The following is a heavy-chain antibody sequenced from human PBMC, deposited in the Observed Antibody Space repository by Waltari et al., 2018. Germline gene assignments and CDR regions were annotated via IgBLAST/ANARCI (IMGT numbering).Heavy chain of an antibody. Sequence: EVQLVESGGGLVQPGGSLRLSCSASGPAVGNWGMHWVRQAPGEGLVLVSAISPSGDTTDYADSVKGRFTISRDNSKNTIYLQMDSLRLEDMAVYYCATGSAYYYDTWGQGILVTVSS. CDR1: GPAVGNWG. CDR2: ISPSGDTT. V-gene: IGHV3-64*07. D-gene: IGHD3-22*01. CDR3: ATGSAYYYDT. J-gene: IGHJ5*02.